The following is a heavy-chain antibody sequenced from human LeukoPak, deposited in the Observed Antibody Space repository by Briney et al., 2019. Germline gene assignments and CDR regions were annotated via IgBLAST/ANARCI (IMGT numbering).Heavy chain of an antibody. V-gene: IGHV3-15*01. CDR2: IKSKTENEET. D-gene: IGHD1-1*01. J-gene: IGHJ5*02. CDR1: GFIFSNAW. CDR3: TDGTANSYVGFDP. Sequence: GGSLRLSGAASGFIFSNAWMTWVRQVPGKGLEWVGRIKSKTENEETKYAAPVKGRFTISRDDSRNTLYLQMNSLKTEDTAVYCVTDGTANSYVGFDPWGQGTLVTVSS.